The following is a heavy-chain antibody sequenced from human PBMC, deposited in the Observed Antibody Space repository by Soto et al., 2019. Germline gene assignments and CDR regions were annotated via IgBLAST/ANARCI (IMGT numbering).Heavy chain of an antibody. CDR3: ARERRGYCSSTSCYSWWWGYYYYGMDV. V-gene: IGHV1-18*01. J-gene: IGHJ6*01. D-gene: IGHD2-2*01. CDR1: GYTFTSYG. Sequence: QVQLVQSGAEVKKPGASVKVSCKASGYTFTSYGISWVRQAPGQGLEWMGWISAYNGNTNYAQKLQGRVTMTTDTSTSTAYMELRSLRSDDTAVYYCARERRGYCSSTSCYSWWWGYYYYGMDVW. CDR2: ISAYNGNT.